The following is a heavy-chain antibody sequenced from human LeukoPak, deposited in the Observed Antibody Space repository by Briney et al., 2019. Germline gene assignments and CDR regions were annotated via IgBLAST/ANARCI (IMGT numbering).Heavy chain of an antibody. CDR2: ISNSGRT. CDR1: GGSISSSHW. CDR3: TRVEGFRYFDY. J-gene: IGHJ4*02. D-gene: IGHD3-3*01. Sequence: SGTLSLTCAVSGGSISSSHWWSWVRQPPGKGLEWIGEISNSGRTNFNPSLKSRVTISVDKSRNQFSLKLTSVTAADTALYYCTRVEGFRYFDYWGQGTLVTVSS. V-gene: IGHV4-4*02.